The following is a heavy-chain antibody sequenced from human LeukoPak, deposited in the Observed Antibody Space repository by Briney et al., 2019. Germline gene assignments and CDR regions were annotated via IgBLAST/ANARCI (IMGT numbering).Heavy chain of an antibody. J-gene: IGHJ4*02. CDR3: ARVGYGDYYFDY. Sequence: SETLSLTCTVSGGSISSYYWSWIRQPPGKGLEWIGYIYYSGSTNYNPSLKSRVTISVDTSKNQFSLKLSSVTAADTAVYYCARVGYGDYYFDYWGQGTLVTVSP. V-gene: IGHV4-59*01. CDR2: IYYSGST. D-gene: IGHD4-17*01. CDR1: GGSISSYY.